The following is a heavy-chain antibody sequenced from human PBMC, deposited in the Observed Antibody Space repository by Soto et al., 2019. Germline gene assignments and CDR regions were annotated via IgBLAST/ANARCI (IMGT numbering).Heavy chain of an antibody. CDR3: VPSNWFDP. CDR2: IYYSGST. CDR1: GGSISSRPYS. J-gene: IGHJ5*02. V-gene: IGHV4-39*01. Sequence: SETLSLTCTVAGGSISSRPYSWGWIRQPPGKGLEWIGRIYYSGSTYYNPSLKSRVTISVDTSKNQFSLKLSSVTAADTAVYYCVPSNWFDPWGQGTLVSVSS.